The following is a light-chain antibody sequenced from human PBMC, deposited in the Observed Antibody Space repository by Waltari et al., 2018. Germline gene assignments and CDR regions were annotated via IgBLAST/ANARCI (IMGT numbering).Light chain of an antibody. CDR2: RSN. CDR3: AAWYDSLSGPV. Sequence: QSVLTQPPSASGTPGQRVTISCSGSSSDIGSTYVYWYQQLPGTAPKLLIYRSNQRPSGVPDRFSGSRSGTSASLAISGLRSEDEADYHCAAWYDSLSGPVFGGGTKLTVL. CDR1: SSDIGSTY. J-gene: IGLJ3*02. V-gene: IGLV1-47*01.